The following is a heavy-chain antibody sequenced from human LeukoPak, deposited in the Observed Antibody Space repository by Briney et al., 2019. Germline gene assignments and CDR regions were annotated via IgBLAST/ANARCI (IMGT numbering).Heavy chain of an antibody. D-gene: IGHD4-11*01. Sequence: GASVKVSCKASGYTFTGYYMHWVRQAPGQGLEWMGRIIPILGIANYAQKFQGRVTITADKSTSTAYMEQSSLRSEDTAVYHCARAAFEEKTTVTTGFNYWGQGTLVTVSS. CDR3: ARAAFEEKTTVTTGFNY. V-gene: IGHV1-69*02. CDR1: GYTFTGYY. J-gene: IGHJ4*02. CDR2: IIPILGIA.